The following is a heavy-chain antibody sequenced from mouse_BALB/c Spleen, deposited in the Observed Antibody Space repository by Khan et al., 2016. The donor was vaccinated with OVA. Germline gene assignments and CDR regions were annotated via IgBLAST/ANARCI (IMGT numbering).Heavy chain of an antibody. Sequence: EVELVESGGGLVKPGGSLKLSCEASGFTFSDFYMYWVRQTPEKRLEWVATISDGGSYTYYPDSVEGRFTISRDDVKNTLYLRMSSLKSEDTAMYYCTRGYYGDPFAYWGQGTLVTVSA. V-gene: IGHV5-4*02. CDR3: TRGYYGDPFAY. D-gene: IGHD2-13*01. CDR1: GFTFSDFY. J-gene: IGHJ3*01. CDR2: ISDGGSYT.